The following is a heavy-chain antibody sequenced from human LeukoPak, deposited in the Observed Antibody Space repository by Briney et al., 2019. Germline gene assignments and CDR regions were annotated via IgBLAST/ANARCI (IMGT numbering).Heavy chain of an antibody. Sequence: KVSXKASGYTFTGYYMHWVRQAPGQGLEWMGWINPNSGGTNYAQKFQGRVTMTRDTSISTAYMELSRLRSDDTAVYYCARSITIFGVGMGYWGQGTLVTVSS. D-gene: IGHD3-3*01. V-gene: IGHV1-2*02. CDR1: GYTFTGYY. J-gene: IGHJ4*02. CDR2: INPNSGGT. CDR3: ARSITIFGVGMGY.